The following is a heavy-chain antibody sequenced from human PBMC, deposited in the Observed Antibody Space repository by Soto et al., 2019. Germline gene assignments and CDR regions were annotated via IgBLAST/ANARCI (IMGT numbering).Heavy chain of an antibody. D-gene: IGHD3-3*01. CDR2: IYHSGST. CDR3: ARDFLGVWSGYSPYYGMDV. Sequence: QVQLQESGPGLVKPSGTLSLTCAVSGGSISSSNWWSWVRQPPGKGLEWIGEIYHSGSTNYNPSLKSRVTISVDKSKNQFSLKLSSVTAADTAVYYCARDFLGVWSGYSPYYGMDVWGQGTTVTVSS. J-gene: IGHJ6*02. CDR1: GGSISSSNW. V-gene: IGHV4-4*02.